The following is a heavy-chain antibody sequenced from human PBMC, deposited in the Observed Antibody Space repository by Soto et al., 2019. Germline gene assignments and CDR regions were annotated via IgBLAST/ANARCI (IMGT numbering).Heavy chain of an antibody. CDR2: IYHSGST. CDR3: ARELSYSPYFDY. D-gene: IGHD2-21*01. Sequence: SETLSLTCTVSGYSISSGYYWGWIRQPPGKGLEWIGSIYHSGSTYYNPSLKSRVTISVDTSKNQFSLKLSSVTAADTAVYYCARELSYSPYFDYWGQGTLVTVSS. V-gene: IGHV4-38-2*02. CDR1: GYSISSGYY. J-gene: IGHJ4*02.